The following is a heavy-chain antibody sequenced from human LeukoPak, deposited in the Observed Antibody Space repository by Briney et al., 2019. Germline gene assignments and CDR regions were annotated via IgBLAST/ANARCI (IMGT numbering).Heavy chain of an antibody. CDR2: IYPGDSDT. Sequence: GESLKISCKGSGYSFTSYCIGWVRQMPGKGLEWMGIIYPGDSDTRYSPSFQGQVTISADKSISTAYLQWSSLKASDTAMYYCATQECSSTSCYYYYMDIWGKGTTVTVSS. CDR3: ATQECSSTSCYYYYMDI. J-gene: IGHJ6*03. CDR1: GYSFTSYC. V-gene: IGHV5-51*01. D-gene: IGHD2-2*01.